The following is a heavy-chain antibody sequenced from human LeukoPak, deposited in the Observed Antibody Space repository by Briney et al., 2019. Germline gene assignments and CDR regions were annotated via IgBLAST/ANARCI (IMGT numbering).Heavy chain of an antibody. V-gene: IGHV3-30*04. Sequence: GGTLRLSCAASGFTFSSYAMHWVRQAPGKGLEWVAVISYDGSNKYYADPVKGRFTISRDNSKNTLYLQMNSLRAEDTAVYYCARAINIVVVVAATGLDYWGQGTLVTVSS. CDR2: ISYDGSNK. CDR1: GFTFSSYA. D-gene: IGHD2-15*01. J-gene: IGHJ4*02. CDR3: ARAINIVVVVAATGLDY.